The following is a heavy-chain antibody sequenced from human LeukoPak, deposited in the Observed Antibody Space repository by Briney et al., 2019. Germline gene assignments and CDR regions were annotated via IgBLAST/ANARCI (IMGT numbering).Heavy chain of an antibody. CDR3: ARDRGYGMDV. J-gene: IGHJ6*02. V-gene: IGHV4-59*01. CDR2: IYYSGST. Sequence: SETLSLTCTVSGGSISSYYWSWIRQPPGKGLEWIGYIYYSGSTNYNPSLESRVTISVDTSKNQFSLKLSSVTAADTAVYYCARDRGYGMDVWGQGTTVTVSS. CDR1: GGSISSYY.